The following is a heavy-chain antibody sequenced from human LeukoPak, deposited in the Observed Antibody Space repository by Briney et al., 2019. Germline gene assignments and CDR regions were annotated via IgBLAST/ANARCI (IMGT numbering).Heavy chain of an antibody. CDR2: IYYSGST. V-gene: IGHV4-59*12. CDR1: GGSISSYY. CDR3: AGGSTVVTKYYYYMDV. D-gene: IGHD4-23*01. J-gene: IGHJ6*03. Sequence: SETLSLTCTVSGGSISSYYWSWIRQPPGKGLEWIGYIYYSGSTNYNPSLKSRVTISVDTSKNQFSLKLSSVTAADTAVYYCAGGSTVVTKYYYYMDVWGKGTTVTVSS.